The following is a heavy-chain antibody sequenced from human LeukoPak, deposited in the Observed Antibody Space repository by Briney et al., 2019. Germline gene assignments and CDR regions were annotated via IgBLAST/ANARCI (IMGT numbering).Heavy chain of an antibody. CDR1: GGSISSGDYY. D-gene: IGHD4-17*01. J-gene: IGHJ5*02. V-gene: IGHV4-30-4*01. CDR3: ARRMTTVTSDNSRLNWFDP. CDR2: IYYSGST. Sequence: SQTLCLTCTVSGGSISSGDYYWSWLRQPPGKGLQWIGDIYYSGSTYYNPSLKSRVTISVDTSKKQFSLKLSSVTAADTAVYYCARRMTTVTSDNSRLNWFDPWGQGTLVTASS.